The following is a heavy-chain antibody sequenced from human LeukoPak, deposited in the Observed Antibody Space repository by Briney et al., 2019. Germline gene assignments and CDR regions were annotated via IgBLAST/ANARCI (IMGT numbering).Heavy chain of an antibody. J-gene: IGHJ2*01. V-gene: IGHV3-66*02. CDR3: ARDYNGDYGYFDL. CDR2: IYSGGST. Sequence: GGSLRLSCAASGFTVSSNYMSWVRQAPGKGLEWVSVIYSGGSTYYADSVKGRFTISRDNSKNTLYLQMNSLRAEDTAVYDCARDYNGDYGYFDLWGRGTRVSVST. CDR1: GFTVSSNY. D-gene: IGHD3-10*01.